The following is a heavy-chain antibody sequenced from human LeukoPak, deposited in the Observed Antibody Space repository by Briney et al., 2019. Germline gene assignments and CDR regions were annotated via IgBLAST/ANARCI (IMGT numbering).Heavy chain of an antibody. J-gene: IGHJ5*02. CDR2: ISGSGDST. V-gene: IGHV3-23*01. CDR1: GFTFSSYA. Sequence: GGSLRLSCAASGFTFSSYAMTWVRQAPGKGLEWVSAISGSGDSTYYADSVKGLFTISRDNSKNTLYLQMNRLRAEDTAVYCCAKDPYSSGPYNWFDPWGQGTLVTVSS. D-gene: IGHD6-19*01. CDR3: AKDPYSSGPYNWFDP.